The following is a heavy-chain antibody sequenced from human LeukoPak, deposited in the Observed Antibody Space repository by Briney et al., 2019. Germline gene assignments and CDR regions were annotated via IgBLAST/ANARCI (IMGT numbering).Heavy chain of an antibody. CDR3: ARDYYGSGSYPDY. J-gene: IGHJ4*02. Sequence: SETLSLTCTVSGGSISSGDYYWSWIRQPPGKGLEWIGYIYHSGSTYYNPSLKSRVTISVDMSKNQFSLKLSSVTAADTAVYYCARDYYGSGSYPDYWGQGTLVTVS. CDR1: GGSISSGDYY. CDR2: IYHSGST. V-gene: IGHV4-30-4*01. D-gene: IGHD3-10*01.